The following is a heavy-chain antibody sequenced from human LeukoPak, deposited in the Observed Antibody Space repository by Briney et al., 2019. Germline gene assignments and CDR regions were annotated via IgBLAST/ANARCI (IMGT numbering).Heavy chain of an antibody. CDR1: GFTFIAYG. CDR3: TRELPREVTLDH. V-gene: IGHV3-74*01. D-gene: IGHD2-21*02. Sequence: GGSLRLSCAASGFTFIAYGMQWVRQAPGKGLVWVSRINPDGTSTSYADSVKGRFTVSRDNAKNTLYLQVNSLRAEDTAVYFCTRELPREVTLDHWGRGTLVTVSS. J-gene: IGHJ4*01. CDR2: INPDGTST.